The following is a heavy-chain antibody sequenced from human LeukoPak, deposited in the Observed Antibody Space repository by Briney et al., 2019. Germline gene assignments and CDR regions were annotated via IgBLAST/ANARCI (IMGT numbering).Heavy chain of an antibody. CDR3: ARETYYYGSGSYWNDAFDT. Sequence: SETLSLTCTVSGGSISSYYWSWIRQPPGKGLEWIGYIYYSGSTYYNPSLKSRVTISVDTSKNQFSLKLSSVTAADTAVYYCARETYYYGSGSYWNDAFDTWGQGTMVTVSS. CDR2: IYYSGST. CDR1: GGSISSYY. J-gene: IGHJ3*02. D-gene: IGHD3-10*01. V-gene: IGHV4-59*12.